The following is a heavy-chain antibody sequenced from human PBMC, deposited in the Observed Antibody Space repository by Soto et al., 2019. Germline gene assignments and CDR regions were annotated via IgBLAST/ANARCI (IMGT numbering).Heavy chain of an antibody. D-gene: IGHD3-22*01. Sequence: QVQLQESGPGLLKPSETLSLTCTVSGASMRNYYWSWIRQPAGKGLEWIGRIFGSGETYYNPSLKSRIILSVDLSKSQFSLEFTSVTAADTAVYFCVREGDYSDNNGYPLFDYWGQGTLVTVSP. J-gene: IGHJ4*02. CDR3: VREGDYSDNNGYPLFDY. CDR1: GASMRNYY. CDR2: IFGSGET. V-gene: IGHV4-4*07.